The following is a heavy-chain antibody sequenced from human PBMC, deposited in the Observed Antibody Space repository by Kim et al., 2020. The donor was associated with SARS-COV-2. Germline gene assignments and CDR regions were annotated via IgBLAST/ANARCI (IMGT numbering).Heavy chain of an antibody. CDR2: IRSKAYGGTT. CDR3: SRSTTVVSLPDY. V-gene: IGHV3-49*04. CDR1: GFSFGDYT. D-gene: IGHD4-17*01. J-gene: IGHJ4*02. Sequence: GGSLRLSCRGSGFSFGDYTMAWVRQAPGEGLEWVGFIRSKAYGGTTEYAASVKGRFTMSRDDSKSTGYLQMNSLKPEDTAVYYCSRSTTVVSLPDYWGQGNLVTVSS.